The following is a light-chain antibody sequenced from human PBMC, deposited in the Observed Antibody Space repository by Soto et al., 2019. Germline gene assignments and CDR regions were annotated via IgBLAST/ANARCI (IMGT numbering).Light chain of an antibody. CDR1: TSDVGSHNF. J-gene: IGLJ3*02. CDR3: SSFTNSILV. V-gene: IGLV2-14*01. CDR2: EVT. Sequence: QSVLTQPASVSGSPGQSITISCTGTTSDVGSHNFVSWYQQLPGKAPKLLIYEVTNRPSGTSNRFSGSKSGNTASLTISGLQAEDEAGYYCSSFTNSILVFGGGTKLTVL.